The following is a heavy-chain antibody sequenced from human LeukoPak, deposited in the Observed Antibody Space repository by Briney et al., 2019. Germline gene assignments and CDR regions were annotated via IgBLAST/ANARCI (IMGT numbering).Heavy chain of an antibody. CDR1: GFTFSSYG. CDR3: AKSSETTGYSYGYDY. Sequence: GGSLRLSCAASGFTFSSYGMHWVRQAPGKGLEWVAFIRYDGSNKYYADSVKGRFTISRDNSKNTLYLQMNSLRAEDTAVYYCAKSSETTGYSYGYDYWGQGTLVTVSS. V-gene: IGHV3-30*02. CDR2: IRYDGSNK. D-gene: IGHD5-18*01. J-gene: IGHJ4*02.